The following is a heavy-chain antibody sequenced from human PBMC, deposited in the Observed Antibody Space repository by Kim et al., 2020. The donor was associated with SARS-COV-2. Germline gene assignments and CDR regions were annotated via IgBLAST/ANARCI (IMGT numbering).Heavy chain of an antibody. CDR1: GGSFSGFQ. J-gene: IGHJ1*01. CDR2: INHSGST. CDR3: ARGAPGH. Sequence: SETLSLTCAVYGGSFSGFQWTWIRQTPGKGLEWIGEINHSGSTNYNPSLKSRVSMSVDTSKNQFSLRLTSVTAADTAVYYCARGAPGHWGQGTLVTASS. V-gene: IGHV4-34*01.